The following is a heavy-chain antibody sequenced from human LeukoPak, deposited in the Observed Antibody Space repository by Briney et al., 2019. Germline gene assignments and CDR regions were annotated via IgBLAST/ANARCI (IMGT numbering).Heavy chain of an antibody. D-gene: IGHD1-1*01. J-gene: IGHJ5*02. CDR3: AQSLGSGNWIGNWFDP. V-gene: IGHV4-39*02. CDR2: ISYSGTT. Sequence: SETLSLTCSVSGGSISSSTYCWGWIRQPPGKGLEWIGTISYSGTTYYNVSLKSRVTISVDTSKNHFSLSLTSVTAADTAIYYCAQSLGSGNWIGNWFDPWGQGTLVTVSS. CDR1: GGSISSSTYC.